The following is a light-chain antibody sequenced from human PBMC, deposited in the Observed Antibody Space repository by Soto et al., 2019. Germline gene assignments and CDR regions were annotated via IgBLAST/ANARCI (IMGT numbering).Light chain of an antibody. J-gene: IGKJ1*01. CDR3: QQYNSYPWT. CDR1: QSISNW. Sequence: DIQMTQSPSTLSASVGDRVTITCRASQSISNWLAWYQQKPGKAPKLLIYDVSRLESGVPSRFSGSGSGTEFTLTISSLQPDDFATYYCQQYNSYPWTFGQGTKVDIK. V-gene: IGKV1-5*01. CDR2: DVS.